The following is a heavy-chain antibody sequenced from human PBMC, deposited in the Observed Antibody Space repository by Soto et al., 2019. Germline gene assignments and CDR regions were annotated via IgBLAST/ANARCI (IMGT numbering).Heavy chain of an antibody. Sequence: VQLVESGGGLVQPGGSLRLSCAASGFTFSSYWMHWVRQAPGKGLVWVSRINNDGTTTTYADSVKGRFTISRDDAKNTLYLEMNSLRVEDTAVYYCVRGYSGTYRIDYWGQGTPVTVSS. CDR3: VRGYSGTYRIDY. CDR2: INNDGTTT. D-gene: IGHD1-26*01. J-gene: IGHJ4*02. CDR1: GFTFSSYW. V-gene: IGHV3-74*01.